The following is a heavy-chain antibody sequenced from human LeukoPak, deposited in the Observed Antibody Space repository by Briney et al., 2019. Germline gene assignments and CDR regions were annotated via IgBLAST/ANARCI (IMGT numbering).Heavy chain of an antibody. J-gene: IGHJ3*02. Sequence: QSGGSLRLSCVGSGFTFSSYWMHWVRQGPGKGLEWVSRISIDGSTTTYADSVKGRFTISRDNAKSSLYLQMNSLRAEDTALYYCAKDRAAVAYDAFDIWGQGTMVTVSS. CDR2: ISIDGSTT. CDR3: AKDRAAVAYDAFDI. V-gene: IGHV3-74*01. CDR1: GFTFSSYW. D-gene: IGHD2-15*01.